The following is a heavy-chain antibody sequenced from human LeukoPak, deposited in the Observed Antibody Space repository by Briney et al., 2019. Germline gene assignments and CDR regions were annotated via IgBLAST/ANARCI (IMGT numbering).Heavy chain of an antibody. CDR1: GGSISSYY. Sequence: PSETLSLTCTVSGGSISSYYWSWIRQPAGKGLEWIGRIYTSGSTNYNPSLKSRVTISVDASKNQFSLKLSSVTAADTAVYYCARDRYIFAGPDAYYYMDVWGKGTTVTISS. CDR3: ARDRYIFAGPDAYYYMDV. CDR2: IYTSGST. D-gene: IGHD5-18*01. V-gene: IGHV4-4*07. J-gene: IGHJ6*03.